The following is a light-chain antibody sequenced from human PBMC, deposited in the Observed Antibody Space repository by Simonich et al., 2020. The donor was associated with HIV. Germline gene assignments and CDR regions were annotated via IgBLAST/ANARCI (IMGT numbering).Light chain of an antibody. CDR3: QQYNNWPPMT. CDR1: QRVSSSY. V-gene: IGKV3-15*01. J-gene: IGKJ4*01. Sequence: EIVLTQSPGTLSLSPGERATLSCRASQRVSSSYLAWYQQKPGQAPRLLIYGASSRATGIPARFSGSGSGTEFTLTISSMQSEDFAVYYCQQYNNWPPMTFGGGTKVEIK. CDR2: GAS.